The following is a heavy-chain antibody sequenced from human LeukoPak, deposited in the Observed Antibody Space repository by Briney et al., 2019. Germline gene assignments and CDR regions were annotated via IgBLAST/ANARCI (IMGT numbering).Heavy chain of an antibody. CDR2: IYYTGNT. CDR1: GGSISSYY. Sequence: ETMSLTCTVSGGSISSYYWSWVGQPPGKGLEWIGYIYYTGNTNRNPSLNNRVTISLDTSKNQLSLKLSSVTAADTAVYYCARLKYSSGWYPFDYWGEGIVDPVSS. D-gene: IGHD6-19*01. CDR3: ARLKYSSGWYPFDY. V-gene: IGHV4-59*08. J-gene: IGHJ4*02.